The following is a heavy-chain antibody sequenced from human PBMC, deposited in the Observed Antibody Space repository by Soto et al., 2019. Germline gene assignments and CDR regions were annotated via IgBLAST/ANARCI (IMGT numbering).Heavy chain of an antibody. Sequence: SVKVSCKASGGTFSSYAISWVRQAPGQGLEWMGGIIPIFGTANYAQKFQGRVTITADESTSTAYMELSSLRSEDTAVYYCARGDIVVVPASYYYYGMDVWGQGTTVTVSS. J-gene: IGHJ6*02. V-gene: IGHV1-69*13. D-gene: IGHD2-2*01. CDR3: ARGDIVVVPASYYYYGMDV. CDR2: IIPIFGTA. CDR1: GGTFSSYA.